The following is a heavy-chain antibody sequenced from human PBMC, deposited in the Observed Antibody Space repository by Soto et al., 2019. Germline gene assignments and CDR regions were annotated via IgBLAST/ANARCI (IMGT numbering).Heavy chain of an antibody. CDR2: INHSGST. V-gene: IGHV4-34*01. D-gene: IGHD2-2*01. Sequence: SETLSLTCAVYGGSFSGYYWRWIRQAPGKGMEWIGEINHSGSTNYNPYLKSRVTISVDTSKNQFSLQLSSGRSADTACYYCARGMVVEPAAFGNWFAPWRQGTGVTVPS. CDR1: GGSFSGYY. J-gene: IGHJ5*02. CDR3: ARGMVVEPAAFGNWFAP.